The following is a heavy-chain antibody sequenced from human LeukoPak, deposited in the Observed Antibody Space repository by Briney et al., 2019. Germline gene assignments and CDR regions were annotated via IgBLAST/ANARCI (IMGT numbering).Heavy chain of an antibody. Sequence: PGGSLRLSCAVSGLTFSSSWMDWVRQAPGKGLEWVASINPDGIKRYSADSVKGRFTISRDNARNSLYLQMDSLRVEDTAFYYCARDLAFSRLDYWGQGVLDTVSS. CDR1: GLTFSSSW. CDR3: ARDLAFSRLDY. D-gene: IGHD2/OR15-2a*01. CDR2: INPDGIKR. J-gene: IGHJ4*02. V-gene: IGHV3-7*01.